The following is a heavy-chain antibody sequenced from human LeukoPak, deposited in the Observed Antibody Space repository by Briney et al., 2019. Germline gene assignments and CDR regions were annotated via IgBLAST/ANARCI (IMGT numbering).Heavy chain of an antibody. CDR3: ARDSQRGAQRGFQY. J-gene: IGHJ1*01. D-gene: IGHD1-26*01. Sequence: ASVKVSCTVSGDSFSRYVISWVRQAPGQGPEWMGGIIAAFDKANCAQKFRGRVTISADKSTSTAHLEVDSLTSGDTAIYYCARDSQRGAQRGFQYWGQGTLVTVSS. CDR2: IIAAFDKA. CDR1: GDSFSRYV. V-gene: IGHV1-69*06.